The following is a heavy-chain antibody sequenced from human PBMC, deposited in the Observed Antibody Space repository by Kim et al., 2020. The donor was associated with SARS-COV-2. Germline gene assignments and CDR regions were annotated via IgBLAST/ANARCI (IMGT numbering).Heavy chain of an antibody. CDR3: ARYDDYGDYGPFGGFDV. V-gene: IGHV3-23*01. D-gene: IGHD4-17*01. Sequence: GGSLRLSCAASGFTLSTYAMSWVRQAPGKGLQWVSGLTGSGSGAYYADSVKGRFTISRDSSKNTLYMEMDSLGAEDTAIYYCARYDDYGDYGPFGGFDV. J-gene: IGHJ3*01. CDR2: LTGSGSGA. CDR1: GFTLSTYA.